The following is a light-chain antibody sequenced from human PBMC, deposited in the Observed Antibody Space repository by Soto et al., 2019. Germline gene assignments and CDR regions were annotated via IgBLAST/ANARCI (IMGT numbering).Light chain of an antibody. CDR3: MRSVQPPIT. CDR1: QSVLYSSNNQNY. Sequence: DIVMTQSPDSLAVSLGERATINCKSSQSVLYSSNNQNYLAWYLQKAGQPPQLLIYEVSKRFSGVPDRFSGSGSGTDFTLKISRVEAEDVGVYYCMRSVQPPITFGQGTRLEIK. CDR2: EVS. J-gene: IGKJ5*01. V-gene: IGKV4-1*01.